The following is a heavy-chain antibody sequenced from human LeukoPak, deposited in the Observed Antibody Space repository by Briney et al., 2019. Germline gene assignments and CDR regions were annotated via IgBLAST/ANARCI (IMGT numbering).Heavy chain of an antibody. Sequence: SETLSLTCTVSGGSISSYYWSWIRQPPGKGLEWIGYIYYSGSTNYNPSLKSRVTISVDTSKNQFSLKLSSVTAADTAVYYCARDPDGYFDYWGQGTLVTVSS. D-gene: IGHD1-14*01. V-gene: IGHV4-59*01. CDR2: IYYSGST. CDR3: ARDPDGYFDY. J-gene: IGHJ4*02. CDR1: GGSISSYY.